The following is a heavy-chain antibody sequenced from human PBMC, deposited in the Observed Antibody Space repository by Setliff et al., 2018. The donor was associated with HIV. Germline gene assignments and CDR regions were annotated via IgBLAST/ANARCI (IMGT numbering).Heavy chain of an antibody. D-gene: IGHD3-10*01. J-gene: IGHJ5*02. Sequence: GASVKVSCKASGYTFTSYGISWVRQAPGQGLEWMGGTNPILGSANNAQKFQGRVTITPDESTSTAYMELSSLRSDDTAVYFCARDLAESAFIMIRGAGWFDPWGQGTLVTVS. CDR3: ARDLAESAFIMIRGAGWFDP. V-gene: IGHV1-69*13. CDR2: TNPILGSA. CDR1: GYTFTSYG.